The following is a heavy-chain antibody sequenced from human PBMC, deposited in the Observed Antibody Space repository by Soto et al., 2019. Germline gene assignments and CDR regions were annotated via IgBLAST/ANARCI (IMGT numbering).Heavy chain of an antibody. V-gene: IGHV3-74*01. CDR1: GFTFSSYW. J-gene: IGHJ6*02. D-gene: IGHD6-6*01. Sequence: PGGSLRLSCAASGFTFSSYWMHWVRQAPGKGLVWVSRINSDGSSTSYADSVKGRFTISRDNAKNTLYLQMNSLRAEDTAVYYCCGSSVEYYYYGMDVWGQGTTVTV. CDR2: INSDGSST. CDR3: CGSSVEYYYYGMDV.